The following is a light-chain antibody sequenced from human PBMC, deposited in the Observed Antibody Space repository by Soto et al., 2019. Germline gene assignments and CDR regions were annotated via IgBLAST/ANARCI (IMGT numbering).Light chain of an antibody. CDR3: CSYAGSSTLVV. J-gene: IGLJ2*01. CDR2: EGS. CDR1: SSDVGSYNL. Sequence: QSALTQPASVSGSPGQSITISCTGTSSDVGSYNLASWYQQHPGKAPKLMIYEGSKRPSGVSNRFSGSKSGNTASLTISGLQAEDEADYYCCSYAGSSTLVVFGGGTQLTVL. V-gene: IGLV2-23*01.